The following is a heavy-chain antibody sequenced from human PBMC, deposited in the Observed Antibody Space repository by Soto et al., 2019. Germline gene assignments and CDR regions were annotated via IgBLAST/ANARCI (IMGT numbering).Heavy chain of an antibody. D-gene: IGHD5-18*01. Sequence: TLSLTFAVSGGSISSGAYSWSGIRQPPGKGLEWIGYLYHGGATYSNPSLKNRVTISGDWSKNQFSLKLNSVTAADTAVYYCARAFTAMGLFEYWRPGILVTVSS. CDR2: LYHGGAT. CDR1: GGSISSGAYS. J-gene: IGHJ4*02. V-gene: IGHV4-30-2*01. CDR3: ARAFTAMGLFEY.